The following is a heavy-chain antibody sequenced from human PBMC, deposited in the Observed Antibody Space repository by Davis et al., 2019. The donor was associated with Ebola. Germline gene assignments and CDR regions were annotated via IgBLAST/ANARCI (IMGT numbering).Heavy chain of an antibody. CDR3: AKDTSNVWFDV. J-gene: IGHJ3*01. CDR1: GFTFSSYA. CDR2: IITGGST. V-gene: IGHV3-23*01. D-gene: IGHD6-19*01. Sequence: GGSLRLSCAASGFTFSSYAMSWVRQAPGKGLEWVSAIITGGSTYYADSVKGRFTISRDSSKTTLYLQMNSLRAEDTALYYCAKDTSNVWFDVWGQGTMVTVSS.